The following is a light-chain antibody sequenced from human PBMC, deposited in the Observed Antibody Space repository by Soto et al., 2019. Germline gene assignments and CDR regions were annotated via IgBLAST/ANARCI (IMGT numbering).Light chain of an antibody. CDR1: QSVSNNY. V-gene: IGKV3-20*01. CDR3: QQYGSSPLIT. J-gene: IGKJ5*01. CDR2: GAS. Sequence: EIVLTHSPCTLSLSPGERATLSCRAIQSVSNNYLAWYQQKPGQAPRLLIYGASSRATGIPDRFSGSGSGTDFTLTISRLEPEDFAVYYCQQYGSSPLITFGQGTRLEIK.